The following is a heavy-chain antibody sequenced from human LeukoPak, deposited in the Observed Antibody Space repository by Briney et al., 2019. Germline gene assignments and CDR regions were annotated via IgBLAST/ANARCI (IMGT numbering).Heavy chain of an antibody. V-gene: IGHV4-4*02. J-gene: IGHJ4*02. CDR3: ARAEPRGSIWYPY. CDR1: GGSISSNNW. D-gene: IGHD6-13*01. CDR2: IFHSGST. Sequence: PSETLSLTCAVSGGSISSNNWWSWVRQPPGKGLEWIGEIFHSGSTNYNPSLKSRVTISVDKSKNQFSPKLNSVTAADTAVYYCARAEPRGSIWYPYWGQGTLVTVSS.